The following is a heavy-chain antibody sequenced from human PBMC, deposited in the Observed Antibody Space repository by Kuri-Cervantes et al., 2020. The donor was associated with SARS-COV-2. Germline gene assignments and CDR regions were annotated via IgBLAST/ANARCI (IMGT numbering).Heavy chain of an antibody. V-gene: IGHV3-20*04. CDR2: INWNGGST. D-gene: IGHD4-17*01. J-gene: IGHJ3*02. CDR3: ARAQSYGDYFRYAFEGHNDAFDI. CDR1: GFTFDDYG. Sequence: GGSLRLSCAASGFTFDDYGMSWVRQAPGKGLEWVSGINWNGGSTGYADSVKGRFTISRDNAKNSLCLQMNSLRAEDTAVYYCARAQSYGDYFRYAFEGHNDAFDIWGQGTMVTVSS.